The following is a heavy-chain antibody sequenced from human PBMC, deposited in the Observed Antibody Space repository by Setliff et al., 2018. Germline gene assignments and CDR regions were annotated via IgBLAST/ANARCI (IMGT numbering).Heavy chain of an antibody. CDR3: VKDSAPVAGPFDF. V-gene: IGHV3-23*01. CDR2: ISGGGDTT. D-gene: IGHD6-19*01. J-gene: IGHJ4*02. CDR1: GFTFSSYA. Sequence: LSLSCAASGFTFSSYAMSWVRQAPGKGLEWVSAISGGGDTTYYTDSVKGRSTISRDNSKNTIYLQMSGLRPEDTALYYCVKDSAPVAGPFDFWGQGTLVTVSS.